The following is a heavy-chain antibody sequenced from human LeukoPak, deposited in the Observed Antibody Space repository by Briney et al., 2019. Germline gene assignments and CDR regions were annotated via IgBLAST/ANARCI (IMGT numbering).Heavy chain of an antibody. D-gene: IGHD3-10*01. CDR1: GGSISSYY. V-gene: IGHV4-59*01. J-gene: IGHJ4*02. CDR3: AKSRGKTGRFGEEDY. Sequence: SETLSLTCTVSGGSISSYYWSWIRQPPGKGLEWIGYIYYSGSTNYNPSLKSRVTISVDTSKNQFSLKLSSVTAADTAVYYCAKSRGKTGRFGEEDYWGQGTLVTVSS. CDR2: IYYSGST.